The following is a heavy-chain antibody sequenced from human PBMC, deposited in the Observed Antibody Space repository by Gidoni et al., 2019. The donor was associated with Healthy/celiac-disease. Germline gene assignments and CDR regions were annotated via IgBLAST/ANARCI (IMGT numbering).Heavy chain of an antibody. CDR2: ISGSGGST. CDR3: AKLGYSGSSPNY. Sequence: GGSLRLSCAASGFTSSSYAMSWVRQAPGKGLEWVSAISGSGGSTYYADSVKGRFTITRDNPKNTLYLQMNSLRAEDTAVYYCAKLGYSGSSPNYWGQGILVTVSS. D-gene: IGHD1-26*01. CDR1: GFTSSSYA. J-gene: IGHJ4*02. V-gene: IGHV3-23*01.